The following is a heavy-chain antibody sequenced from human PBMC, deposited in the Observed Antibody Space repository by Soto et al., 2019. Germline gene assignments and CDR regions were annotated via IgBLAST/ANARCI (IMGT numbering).Heavy chain of an antibody. V-gene: IGHV1-69*02. CDR2: IIPILGIA. CDR3: ARVHSYGYAPFYY. Sequence: QVQLVQSGAEVKKPGSSVKVSCKASGGTFRSYTISWVRQAPGQGLEWMGRIIPILGIANYAQKFQGRVTITADKSTSTAYMELSSLRSEDTAVYYCARVHSYGYAPFYYWGQGTLVTVSS. J-gene: IGHJ4*02. CDR1: GGTFRSYT. D-gene: IGHD5-18*01.